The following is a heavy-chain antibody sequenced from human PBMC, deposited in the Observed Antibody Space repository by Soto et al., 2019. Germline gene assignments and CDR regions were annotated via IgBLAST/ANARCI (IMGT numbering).Heavy chain of an antibody. CDR1: GFAFNTYS. Sequence: EVHLVESGGGLVKPGGSLRLSCTASGFAFNTYSMNWVRQAPGKGLEWVSSINEDSTYIYYADSLRGRITISRDNAKDSLFLQMNSLSPDDTAVYYCVRDLGRYFRSGYMDLWGDGATVTFSS. CDR2: INEDSTYI. V-gene: IGHV3-21*01. J-gene: IGHJ6*03. CDR3: VRDLGRYFRSGYMDL. D-gene: IGHD3-9*01.